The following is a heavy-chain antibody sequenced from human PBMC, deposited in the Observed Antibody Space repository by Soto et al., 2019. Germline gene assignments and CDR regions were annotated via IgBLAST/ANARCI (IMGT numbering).Heavy chain of an antibody. V-gene: IGHV4-30-4*02. CDR3: AREGVVVVADGVTESMHV. D-gene: IGHD2-15*01. CDR2: IYYSGST. J-gene: IGHJ6*02. Sequence: PSVPQPLPSTVSDGTSRKGGAPRSRISQPPGKGLEWIGHIYYSGSTYYNPSLQSRVSISVDTSKNQFPLKLSAVTAADTAVYYCAREGVVVVADGVTESMHVWCQGPTIT. CDR1: DGTSRKGGAP.